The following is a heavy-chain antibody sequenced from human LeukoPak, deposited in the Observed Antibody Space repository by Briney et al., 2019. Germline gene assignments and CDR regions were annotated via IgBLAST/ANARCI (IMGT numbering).Heavy chain of an antibody. CDR2: ISAYNGNT. J-gene: IGHJ4*02. Sequence: GASVKVSCKASGYTFTSYDINWVRQAPGQGLEWMGWISAYNGNTNYAQKLQGRVTMTTDTSTSTAYMELRSLRSDDTAVYYCARAKLGELTTNYWGQGTLVTVSS. D-gene: IGHD3-10*01. CDR1: GYTFTSYD. CDR3: ARAKLGELTTNY. V-gene: IGHV1-18*01.